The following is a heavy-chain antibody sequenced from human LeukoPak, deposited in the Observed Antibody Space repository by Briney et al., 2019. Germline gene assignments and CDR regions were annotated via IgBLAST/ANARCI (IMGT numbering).Heavy chain of an antibody. V-gene: IGHV1-69*04. J-gene: IGHJ4*02. CDR3: ARLVGYDYEYYFDC. D-gene: IGHD5-12*01. CDR2: IIPILGIT. Sequence: ASVKVSCKASGYTFTSYDINWVRQATGQGLEWMGRIIPILGITNYAQKFQGRVTITADKSTSTVYMELSSLRSDDTAVYYCARLVGYDYEYYFDCWGQGTLVTVSS. CDR1: GYTFTSYD.